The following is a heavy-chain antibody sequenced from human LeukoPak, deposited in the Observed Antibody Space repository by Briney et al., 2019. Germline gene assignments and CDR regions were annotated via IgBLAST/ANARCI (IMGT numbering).Heavy chain of an antibody. CDR1: GYSISSGYY. D-gene: IGHD3-10*01. Sequence: PSETLSLTCAVSGYSISSGYYWGCIRQPPGKGLECIGSITHSGSTYYNQSLKSRVTISIDTSKNKFSLKMSSVTAADTAVYHCASAHLWFGELSCMMRYHYSGMDVWGKGTTVTVSS. V-gene: IGHV4-38-2*01. CDR3: ASAHLWFGELSCMMRYHYSGMDV. J-gene: IGHJ6*04. CDR2: ITHSGST.